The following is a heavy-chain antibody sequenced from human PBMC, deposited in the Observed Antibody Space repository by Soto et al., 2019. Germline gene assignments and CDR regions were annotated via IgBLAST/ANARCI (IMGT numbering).Heavy chain of an antibody. Sequence: VQLVESGGGVVQPGRSLRLSCAASGFTFSDYAMHWVRQAQGKGLEWVAVVSHDGRNTHYADSVKGRFTISRDSSKNTVSLEMTSRRAEDRAVYYGARGGRQWLVTSDFNYWGQGALVSVSS. CDR2: VSHDGRNT. CDR3: ARGGRQWLVTSDFNY. V-gene: IGHV3-30*03. CDR1: GFTFSDYA. D-gene: IGHD6-19*01. J-gene: IGHJ4*02.